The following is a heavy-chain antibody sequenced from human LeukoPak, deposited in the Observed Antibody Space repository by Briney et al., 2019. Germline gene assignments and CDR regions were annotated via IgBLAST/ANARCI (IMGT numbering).Heavy chain of an antibody. Sequence: SETLSPTCTVSGGSISSYYWSWIRQPPGKGLEWIGYIYYSGSTNYNPSLKSRVTISVDTSKNQFSLKLSSVTAADTAVYYCARVRGYFDYWGQGTLVTVPS. D-gene: IGHD5-24*01. J-gene: IGHJ4*02. CDR2: IYYSGST. CDR1: GGSISSYY. V-gene: IGHV4-59*01. CDR3: ARVRGYFDY.